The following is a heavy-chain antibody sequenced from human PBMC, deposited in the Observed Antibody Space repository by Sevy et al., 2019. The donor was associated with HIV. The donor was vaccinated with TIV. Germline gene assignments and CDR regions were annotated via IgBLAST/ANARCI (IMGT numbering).Heavy chain of an antibody. D-gene: IGHD5-12*01. CDR1: GFTFSSYS. CDR2: ISSSSNYI. Sequence: GGSLRLSCAASGFTFSSYSMNWVRQAPGKGLEWVSSISSSSNYIYYADSVKGRITVSRDNAKNSMYLQINSLGAEDTAGYYCARDRMGEYSAYDGAGYYGMDVWGQGTTVTVSS. J-gene: IGHJ6*02. V-gene: IGHV3-21*01. CDR3: ARDRMGEYSAYDGAGYYGMDV.